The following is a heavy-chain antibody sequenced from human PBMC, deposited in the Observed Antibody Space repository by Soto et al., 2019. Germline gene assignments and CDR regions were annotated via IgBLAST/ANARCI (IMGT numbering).Heavy chain of an antibody. CDR3: ARDPTLVPAAITPLDY. Sequence: QVQLVQSGAEVKKPGASVKVSCKASGYTFTSYGISWVRQAPGQGLEWMGWISAYNGNTNYAQKLQGRVTMTTDTSTSTAYMELRGLRSDDTAVYYCARDPTLVPAAITPLDYWGQGTLVTVSS. D-gene: IGHD2-2*01. J-gene: IGHJ4*02. CDR2: ISAYNGNT. CDR1: GYTFTSYG. V-gene: IGHV1-18*01.